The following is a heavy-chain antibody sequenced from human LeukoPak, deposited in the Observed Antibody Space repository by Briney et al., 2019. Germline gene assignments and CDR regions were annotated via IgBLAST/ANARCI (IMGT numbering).Heavy chain of an antibody. D-gene: IGHD2-15*01. J-gene: IGHJ4*02. CDR2: IYYSGST. Sequence: SETLSLTCTVSGGSISSYYWSWIRQPPGKGLEWIGYIYYSGSTNYNPSLKSRVTISVDTSKNQFSLKRSSVTAADTAVYYCARHGAADYFDYWGQGTLVTVSS. CDR3: ARHGAADYFDY. CDR1: GGSISSYY. V-gene: IGHV4-59*08.